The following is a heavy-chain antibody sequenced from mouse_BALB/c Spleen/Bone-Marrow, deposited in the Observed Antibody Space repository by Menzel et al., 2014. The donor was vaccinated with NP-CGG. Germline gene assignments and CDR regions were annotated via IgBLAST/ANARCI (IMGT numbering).Heavy chain of an antibody. Sequence: QVQLKESGAELMKPGASVKISCKATGYTFSSYWIEWVKQRPGHGLEGIGEILPGSGSTNYNEKFKGKATFTADTSSNTAYMQLSSLTSEDSAVYYCARWVPYWEFAYWGQGTLVTVSA. V-gene: IGHV1-9*01. CDR2: ILPGSGST. J-gene: IGHJ3*01. D-gene: IGHD4-1*01. CDR3: ARWVPYWEFAY. CDR1: GYTFSSYW.